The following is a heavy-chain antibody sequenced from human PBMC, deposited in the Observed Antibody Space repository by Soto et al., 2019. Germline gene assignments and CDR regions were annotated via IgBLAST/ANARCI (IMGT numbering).Heavy chain of an antibody. D-gene: IGHD6-13*01. J-gene: IGHJ3*02. CDR2: IYIDGST. Sequence: PGGSLRLSCAASGFTVSSNYMSWVRQAPGKGLEWVSVIYIDGSTYYADSVKGRFIISRDNSKNTVFLQMNRLRAEDTAIYYCARTPAGSAFDIWGQGTMVTVSS. CDR1: GFTVSSNY. CDR3: ARTPAGSAFDI. V-gene: IGHV3-53*01.